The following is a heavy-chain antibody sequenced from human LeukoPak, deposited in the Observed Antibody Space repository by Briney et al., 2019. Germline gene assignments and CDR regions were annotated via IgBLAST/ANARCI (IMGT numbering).Heavy chain of an antibody. Sequence: SETLSLTCTVSGGSISSYYWSWIRQPPGKGLEWIGYIYYSGSTNYNPSLKSRVNISVDTSKNQFSLKVSSVTAADTAVYYCARAPGNDYYPYYYMDVWGKGTTVTVSS. CDR2: IYYSGST. CDR3: ARAPGNDYYPYYYMDV. D-gene: IGHD4/OR15-4a*01. CDR1: GGSISSYY. J-gene: IGHJ6*03. V-gene: IGHV4-59*01.